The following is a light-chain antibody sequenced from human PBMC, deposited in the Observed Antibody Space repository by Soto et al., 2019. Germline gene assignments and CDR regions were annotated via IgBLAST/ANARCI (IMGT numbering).Light chain of an antibody. J-gene: IGLJ1*01. V-gene: IGLV2-8*01. Sequence: QSVLTQPPSASGSPGQSVTVSCTGTISDIGVYNYVSWYQQHPGRAPKLMIYEVSKRPLGVPDRFSGSKSGNTASLTVSGLQAEDEADYYCSSYAGSNNIYVFGTGTKVTVL. CDR3: SSYAGSNNIYV. CDR2: EVS. CDR1: ISDIGVYNY.